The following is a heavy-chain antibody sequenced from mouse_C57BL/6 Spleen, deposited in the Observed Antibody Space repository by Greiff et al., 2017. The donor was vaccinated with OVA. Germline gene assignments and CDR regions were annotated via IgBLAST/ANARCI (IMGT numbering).Heavy chain of an antibody. Sequence: EVQLQQSGPGLVKPSQSLSLTCSVTGYSITSGYYWNWIRQFPGNKLEWMGYISYDGSNNYNPSLKNRISITRDTSKNQFFLKLNSVTTEDTATYYCARGRADYFDYWGQGTTLTVSS. CDR1: GYSITSGYY. CDR3: ARGRADYFDY. V-gene: IGHV3-6*01. CDR2: ISYDGSN. J-gene: IGHJ2*01. D-gene: IGHD3-3*01.